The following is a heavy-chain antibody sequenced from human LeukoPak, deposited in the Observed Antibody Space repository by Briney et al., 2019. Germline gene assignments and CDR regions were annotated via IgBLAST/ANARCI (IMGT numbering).Heavy chain of an antibody. J-gene: IGHJ4*02. CDR1: GFTFSSYG. Sequence: GVSLRLSCAASGFTFSSYGMLWLRQAPGKGLEGVAVISDDGSNKYHADSVKGSFTISRDNSKNTLYLQMNRLRAEDTAVYYCAKDDIAAAGSLDYWGQGTLVTVSS. CDR3: AKDDIAAAGSLDY. CDR2: ISDDGSNK. D-gene: IGHD6-13*01. V-gene: IGHV3-30*18.